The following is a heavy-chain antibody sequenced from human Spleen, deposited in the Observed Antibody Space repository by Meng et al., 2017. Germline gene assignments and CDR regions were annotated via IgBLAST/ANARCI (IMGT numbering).Heavy chain of an antibody. D-gene: IGHD2-2*01. CDR2: INAVFGTT. J-gene: IGHJ5*02. V-gene: IGHV1-69*05. CDR3: ARVRYCSSTSCRLSFDP. Sequence: SVKVSCKALGGIFSNYVIGWVRQAPGQGLEWMGGINAVFGTTNYAQKFQGRVTITTDESTSTAYMELSSLRSEDTAVYYCARVRYCSSTSCRLSFDPWGQGTLVTVSS. CDR1: GGIFSNYV.